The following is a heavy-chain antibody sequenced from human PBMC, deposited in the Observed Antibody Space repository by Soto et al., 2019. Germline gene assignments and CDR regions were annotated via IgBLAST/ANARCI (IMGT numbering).Heavy chain of an antibody. Sequence: PGGSLRLSCAASGFTFSNYVMSWVRQAPGKGLEWVLGITSGGGSTFYADSVKGRFTISRDNSMNTLYLQMNTLRAEDTAVYYCAKVSSAWYAGFFDLWGQGTLVTVSS. V-gene: IGHV3-23*01. CDR1: GFTFSNYV. CDR2: ITSGGGST. J-gene: IGHJ4*02. CDR3: AKVSSAWYAGFFDL. D-gene: IGHD2-8*01.